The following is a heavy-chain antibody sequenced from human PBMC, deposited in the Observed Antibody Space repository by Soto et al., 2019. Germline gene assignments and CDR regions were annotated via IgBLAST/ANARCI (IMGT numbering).Heavy chain of an antibody. CDR1: GYTFTSYG. V-gene: IGHV1-18*01. CDR2: ISAYNGNT. J-gene: IGHJ6*02. D-gene: IGHD2-2*01. Sequence: QVPLVQSGAEVKKPGASVKVSCKASGYTFTSYGISWVRQAPGQGLEWMGWISAYNGNTNYAQKLQGRVTMTTDTSTSTAYMELRSLRSDDTAVYYCARDNRHCSSTSCYYHYYYGMDVWGQGTTVTVSS. CDR3: ARDNRHCSSTSCYYHYYYGMDV.